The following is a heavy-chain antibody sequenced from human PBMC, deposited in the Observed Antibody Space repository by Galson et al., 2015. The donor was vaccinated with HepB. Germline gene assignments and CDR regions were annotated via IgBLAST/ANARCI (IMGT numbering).Heavy chain of an antibody. CDR1: GFSLKTNGLA. Sequence: PALVKPTQTLTLPCTFSGFSLKTNGLAVGWIRQPPGKSLEWLALISWVHGKRHSPSLKSRLPVPNDTSTNQCVLPITYMDPMATATYYRAHRLNFVSEGGTLPSWFDPWGQAALVSVSS. D-gene: IGHD2/OR15-2a*01. J-gene: IGHJ5*02. CDR2: ISWVHGK. V-gene: IGHV2-5*02. CDR3: AHRLNFVSEGGTLPSWFDP.